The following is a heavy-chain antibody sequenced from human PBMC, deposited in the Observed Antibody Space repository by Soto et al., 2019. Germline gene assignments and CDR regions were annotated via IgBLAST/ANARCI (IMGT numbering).Heavy chain of an antibody. Sequence: SETLSLTCAVSGGSIIGGNSYSFSWIRQPPGKGLEWIGSISHTGSTSYNPSLKGRVTMSVDKSKNQFSLKLSSVTAADMAVYYCARAVAPYLGTWFDPWGQGTLVTVSS. CDR1: GGSIIGGNSYS. J-gene: IGHJ5*02. CDR2: ISHTGST. CDR3: ARAVAPYLGTWFDP. V-gene: IGHV4-30-2*01. D-gene: IGHD3-16*01.